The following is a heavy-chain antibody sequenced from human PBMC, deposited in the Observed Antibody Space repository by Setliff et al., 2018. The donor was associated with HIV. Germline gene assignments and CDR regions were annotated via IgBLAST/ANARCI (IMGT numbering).Heavy chain of an antibody. CDR2: IKQDGSEK. CDR3: ARGPPRWVGELGYMDV. Sequence: TGGSLRLSCAVSGFTFSSYWMSWVRQAPGKGLEWVANIKQDGSEKYYVDSVKGRFSISRDNAKNSLYLQMNSLRVEDTAVYYCARGPPRWVGELGYMDVWGKGTTVTVSS. J-gene: IGHJ6*03. V-gene: IGHV3-7*01. D-gene: IGHD3-10*01. CDR1: GFTFSSYW.